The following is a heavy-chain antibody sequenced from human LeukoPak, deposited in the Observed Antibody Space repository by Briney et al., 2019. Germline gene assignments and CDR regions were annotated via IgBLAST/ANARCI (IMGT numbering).Heavy chain of an antibody. CDR1: GYTFTGYY. V-gene: IGHV1-2*02. J-gene: IGHJ6*03. Sequence: ASVKVSCKASGYTFTGYYMHWVRQAPGQGLEWMGWINPNSGGTNYAQKFQGRVTMTRDTSISTAYMELSRLRSDDTAVYYCARDRGIDYYGSGSYYRYYYYYMDVWGKGTTVTVSS. CDR3: ARDRGIDYYGSGSYYRYYYYYMDV. CDR2: INPNSGGT. D-gene: IGHD3-10*01.